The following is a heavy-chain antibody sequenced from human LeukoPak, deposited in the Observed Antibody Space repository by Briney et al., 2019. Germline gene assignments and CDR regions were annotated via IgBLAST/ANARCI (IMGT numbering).Heavy chain of an antibody. V-gene: IGHV3-48*03. CDR2: ISSSGSTI. CDR1: GFTFSSYE. Sequence: PGGSLRLSCAASGFTFSSYEMNWVRQAPGKGLEWVSYISSSGSTIYYADSVKGRFTISRDNAKNSLYLQMNSLRAEDTAVYYCARDRGSMVGFDPWGQGTLVTVSS. CDR3: ARDRGSMVGFDP. D-gene: IGHD3-10*01. J-gene: IGHJ5*02.